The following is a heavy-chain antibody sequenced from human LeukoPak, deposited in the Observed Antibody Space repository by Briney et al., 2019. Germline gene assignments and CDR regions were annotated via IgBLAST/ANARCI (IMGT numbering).Heavy chain of an antibody. CDR1: GYTFTTYY. D-gene: IGHD3-16*01. CDR3: ARDGGPTPGHFYFDY. Sequence: ASVKVSCKASGYTFTTYYMDWVRQAPGQGLEWMGIINPSSGSTTYAQKFQDRVTVTRDTSTNTVYMELRSLRSDDTAVYYCARDGGPTPGHFYFDYWGQGTLVTVSS. J-gene: IGHJ4*02. CDR2: INPSSGST. V-gene: IGHV1-46*01.